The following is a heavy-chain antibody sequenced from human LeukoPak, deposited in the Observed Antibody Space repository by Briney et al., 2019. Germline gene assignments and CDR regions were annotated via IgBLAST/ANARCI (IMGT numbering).Heavy chain of an antibody. CDR1: GFTFSSYN. D-gene: IGHD2-15*01. Sequence: AGSLRLSCAASGFTFSSYNMNWIRQAPGKGLEWVSSISSSGSYIYYADSVKGRFTISRDNAKNSLYLQMNSLRAEDTAVYYCARRTGDCSGGSCYYFDYWGQGTLVTVSS. J-gene: IGHJ4*02. CDR3: ARRTGDCSGGSCYYFDY. CDR2: ISSSGSYI. V-gene: IGHV3-21*06.